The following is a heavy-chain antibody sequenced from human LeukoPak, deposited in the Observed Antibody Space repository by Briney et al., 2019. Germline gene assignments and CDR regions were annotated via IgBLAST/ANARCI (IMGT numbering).Heavy chain of an antibody. CDR2: ISGSGGST. CDR1: GFTFSSYA. CDR3: AKVGDDSSGYYYGY. J-gene: IGHJ4*02. D-gene: IGHD3-22*01. V-gene: IGHV3-23*01. Sequence: PGGSLRLSCAASGFTFSSYAMSWVRQAPGKGLEWVSAISGSGGSTYYADSVKGRFTISRDNSKNTLYLQMNSLRAEDTAVYYCAKVGDDSSGYYYGYWGQGTLVTVSS.